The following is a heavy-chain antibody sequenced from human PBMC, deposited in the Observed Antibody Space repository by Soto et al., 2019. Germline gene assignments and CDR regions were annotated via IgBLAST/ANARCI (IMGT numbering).Heavy chain of an antibody. J-gene: IGHJ5*02. D-gene: IGHD3-3*01. CDR3: AAVPFFNFGVVLEFDP. CDR1: GFTFTSSA. CDR2: IVVGSGNT. Sequence: GASVKVSCKASGFTFTSSAVQWVRQAHGQRLEWIGWIVVGSGNTNYAQKFQERVTITRDMSTSTAYMELSSLRSEDTAVYYCAAVPFFNFGVVLEFDPWGQGTLVTVSS. V-gene: IGHV1-58*01.